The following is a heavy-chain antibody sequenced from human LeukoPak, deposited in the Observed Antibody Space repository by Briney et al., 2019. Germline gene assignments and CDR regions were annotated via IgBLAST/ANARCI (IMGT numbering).Heavy chain of an antibody. CDR1: GGSVNSGTYH. Sequence: PSETLSLTCTVSGGSVNSGTYHWGWVRQPPGKGLEWIGYIYYSGGTNYIPSLKGRVTISIDTSKNQFSLKLSSVTAADSAVYYCARLTRLSTSPDRYYLDYWGQGTLVTVSS. CDR3: ARLTRLSTSPDRYYLDY. D-gene: IGHD6-6*01. V-gene: IGHV4-61*01. J-gene: IGHJ4*02. CDR2: IYYSGGT.